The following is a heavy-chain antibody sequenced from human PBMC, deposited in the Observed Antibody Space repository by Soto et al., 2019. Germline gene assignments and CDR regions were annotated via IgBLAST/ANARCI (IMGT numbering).Heavy chain of an antibody. CDR1: GGSISSSSYY. J-gene: IGHJ4*02. V-gene: IGHV4-39*01. CDR2: IYYSGST. Sequence: SETLSLTCTVSGGSISSSSYYWGWIRQPPGKGLEWIGSIYYSGSTYYNPSLKSRVTISVDTSKNQFSLKLSSVTAADTAVYYCARHLRGFADVLRYFDWLSYFDYWGQGTLVTVSS. D-gene: IGHD3-9*01. CDR3: ARHLRGFADVLRYFDWLSYFDY.